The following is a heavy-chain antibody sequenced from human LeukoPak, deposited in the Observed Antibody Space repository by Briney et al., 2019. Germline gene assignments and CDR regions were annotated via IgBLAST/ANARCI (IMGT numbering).Heavy chain of an antibody. J-gene: IGHJ4*02. CDR1: GFTFSDSW. Sequence: GGSLRLSCGTSGFTFSDSWMSWFRQAPGQGLEWVASIKDDGSDKYYLDSVRGRFTISRDNAEDSLYLQLDDLRAEDTAVFYCAMHRLRGKNFDYWGQGTLVTVSS. V-gene: IGHV3-7*01. CDR2: IKDDGSDK. CDR3: AMHRLRGKNFDY.